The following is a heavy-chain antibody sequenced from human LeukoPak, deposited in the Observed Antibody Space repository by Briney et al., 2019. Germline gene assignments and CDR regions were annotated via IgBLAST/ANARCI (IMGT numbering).Heavy chain of an antibody. V-gene: IGHV3-20*04. Sequence: GGSLRLSCAASGFTFDDYGMGWVRQAPGKGLEWVSGINWNGGSTGYADSVKGRFTISRDNAKNSLYLQMNSLRAEDTALYYCASNRGKADAFDIWGQGTMVTVSS. CDR1: GFTFDDYG. CDR2: INWNGGST. D-gene: IGHD1-14*01. J-gene: IGHJ3*02. CDR3: ASNRGKADAFDI.